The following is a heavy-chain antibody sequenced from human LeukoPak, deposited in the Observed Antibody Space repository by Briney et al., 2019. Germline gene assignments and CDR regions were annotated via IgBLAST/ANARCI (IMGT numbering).Heavy chain of an antibody. Sequence: SETLSLTCTVSGGSISSGSYYWSWIRQPAGKGLEWIGRIYTSGSTNYNPSLKSRVTISVDTSKNQFSLKLSSVTAADTAVYYCAREASVVVPAAINGFDYWGQGTLVTVSS. J-gene: IGHJ4*02. CDR1: GGSISSGSYY. CDR2: IYTSGST. V-gene: IGHV4-61*02. CDR3: AREASVVVPAAINGFDY. D-gene: IGHD2-2*02.